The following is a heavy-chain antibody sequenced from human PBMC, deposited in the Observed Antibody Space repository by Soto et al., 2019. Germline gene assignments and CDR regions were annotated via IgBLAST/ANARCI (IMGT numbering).Heavy chain of an antibody. Sequence: EVRLVESEGGLVQPGGSLSLSCAASGFTFSYYWMHWVRQAPGQGLLWVSRIHSDGSSTTYADSVKGRFTISRDNAQNTVSLQMNSLRVEGTGVYFCARGDRGAFDLWGQGTMVTVSS. V-gene: IGHV3-74*01. CDR1: GFTFSYYW. D-gene: IGHD2-21*02. CDR2: IHSDGSST. J-gene: IGHJ3*01. CDR3: ARGDRGAFDL.